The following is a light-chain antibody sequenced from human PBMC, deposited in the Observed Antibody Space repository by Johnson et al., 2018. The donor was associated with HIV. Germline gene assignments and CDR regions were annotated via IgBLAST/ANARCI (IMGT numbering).Light chain of an antibody. CDR2: ENN. J-gene: IGLJ1*01. CDR1: SSNIGNNY. Sequence: QSVLTQPPSVSAAPGQKVTISCSGSSSNIGNNYVSWYQQLPGTAPKLLIYENNKRPSGIPDRVSGSKSGTSATLGITGLQTGDEADYYCGAWDSILSADVFVTGTKVIVL. CDR3: GAWDSILSADV. V-gene: IGLV1-51*02.